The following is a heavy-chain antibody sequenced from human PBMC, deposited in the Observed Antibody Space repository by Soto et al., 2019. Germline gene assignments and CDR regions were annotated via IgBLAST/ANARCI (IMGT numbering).Heavy chain of an antibody. V-gene: IGHV4-59*11. CDR2: IYYSGST. CDR1: GRSMSSHY. CDR3: ARGGWYNDY. Sequence: SQTLSPTCTLSGRSMSSHYSSCIRQPPGKGLEWIGYIYYSGSTNYNASLKSRVTISVDPSKNQFSLKLSSVTAADTAVYYCARGGWYNDYCGEGTLVTVSS. D-gene: IGHD1-20*01. J-gene: IGHJ4*02.